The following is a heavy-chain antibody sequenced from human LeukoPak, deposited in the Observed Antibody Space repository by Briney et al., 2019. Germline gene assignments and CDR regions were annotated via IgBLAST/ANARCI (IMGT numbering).Heavy chain of an antibody. D-gene: IGHD1-26*01. J-gene: IGHJ4*02. Sequence: PSETLSLTCTVSGGSISSSSFHWGWIRQPPGKGLEWIGSIYYSGCSYYNPSLKSRVTISVDTSKNQFSLMLISVTATDTAVYYCARVPYSRYSGSYYSDYWGQGTLVTVSS. CDR3: ARVPYSRYSGSYYSDY. V-gene: IGHV4-39*01. CDR1: GGSISSSSFH. CDR2: IYYSGCS.